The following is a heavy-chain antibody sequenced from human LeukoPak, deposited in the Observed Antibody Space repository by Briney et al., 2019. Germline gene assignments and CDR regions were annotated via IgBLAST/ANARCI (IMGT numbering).Heavy chain of an antibody. D-gene: IGHD3-10*01. CDR1: GDSVSSKSAA. CDR2: TFYRSKWHN. Sequence: SQTLSLTCAISGDSVSSKSAAWDWIRQSPSRGLEWLGRTFYRSKWHNDYAVYVKSRININPDTSKNQFSLQLNSVTPDDTAVYYCARARGYFDNWGQGTLVTVSS. V-gene: IGHV6-1*01. CDR3: ARARGYFDN. J-gene: IGHJ4*02.